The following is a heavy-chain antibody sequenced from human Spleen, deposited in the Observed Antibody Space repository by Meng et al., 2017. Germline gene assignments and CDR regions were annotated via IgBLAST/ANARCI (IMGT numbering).Heavy chain of an antibody. CDR3: ARGNSGYLDH. V-gene: IGHV6-1*01. Sequence: QIQLQQSGPGLVKPSQTLPLTCAISGDSVSSNSAAWNWLRQSPSRGLEWLGRTYYRSKWYNDYAVSVKSRITINLDTSKNQFSLQLISVTPEDAAIYFCARGNSGYLDHWGQGILVTVSS. CDR1: GDSVSSNSAA. D-gene: IGHD3-9*01. CDR2: TYYRSKWYN. J-gene: IGHJ4*02.